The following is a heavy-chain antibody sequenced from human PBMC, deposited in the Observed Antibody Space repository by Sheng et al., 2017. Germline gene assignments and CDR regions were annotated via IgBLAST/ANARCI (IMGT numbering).Heavy chain of an antibody. CDR1: VAPSVVTT. Sequence: QVQLQESGPGLVKPFGDPCPSPALSLVAPSVVTTGAGSGSPQGRDWSGLGISITVGAPTTTPPSKSRVTISVDTSKNQFSLKLSSVTAADTAVYYCARVRDPGAFDIWGQGTMGHRLF. CDR2: SITVGAP. V-gene: IGHV4-59*11. J-gene: IGHJ3*02. CDR3: ARVRDPGAFDI.